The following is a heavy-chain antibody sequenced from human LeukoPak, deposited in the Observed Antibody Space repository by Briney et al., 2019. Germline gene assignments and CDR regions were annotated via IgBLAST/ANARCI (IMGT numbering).Heavy chain of an antibody. CDR1: GGSFHSFY. CDR3: ARRMRWLQWSFDS. Sequence: SETLSLTCAVYGGSFHSFYWTWVRQFPGRGLEWIGEIDHIGRTKYNPSLKSRLNISIDRSKNQFSLRLASVTAADTAVYFCARRMRWLQWSFDSWGQGTLVTVSS. J-gene: IGHJ4*02. D-gene: IGHD5-24*01. V-gene: IGHV4-34*01. CDR2: IDHIGRT.